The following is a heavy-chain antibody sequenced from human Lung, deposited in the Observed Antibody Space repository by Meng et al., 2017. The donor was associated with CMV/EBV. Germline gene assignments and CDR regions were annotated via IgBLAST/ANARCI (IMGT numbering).Heavy chain of an antibody. J-gene: IGHJ4*02. CDR3: ASFDHIPRRNYFDS. CDR1: GGYLSSGYDS. D-gene: IGHD2-21*01. CDR2: IQHSVSA. Sequence: GQLLRLGPGPLGPSQSLLLACTVPGGYLSSGYDSWSLSRKPSGNGLERIWYIQHSVSAYYNPSLKSRVSISVDTSKNQFSLNLNSMTAADTAVYYCASFDHIPRRNYFDSWGQGTLVTVSS. V-gene: IGHV4-30-4*01.